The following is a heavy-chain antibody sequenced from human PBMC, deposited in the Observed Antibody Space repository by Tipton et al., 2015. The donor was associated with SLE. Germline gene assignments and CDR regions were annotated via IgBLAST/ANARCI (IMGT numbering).Heavy chain of an antibody. CDR2: INYSGST. D-gene: IGHD3-16*02. CDR1: GGSISTYY. V-gene: IGHV4-59*01. J-gene: IGHJ3*02. Sequence: TLSLTCTVSGGSISTYYWSWIRQPPGKGLEWIGYINYSGSTNYNPSLKSRVTISVDTSKNQFSLKLSSVTAADTAVYYCARIGVGGVIATDAFDIWGQGTMVTVSS. CDR3: ARIGVGGVIATDAFDI.